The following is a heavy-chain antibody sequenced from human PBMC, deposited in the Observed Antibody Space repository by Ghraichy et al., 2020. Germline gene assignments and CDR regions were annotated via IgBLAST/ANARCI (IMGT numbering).Heavy chain of an antibody. CDR3: VRGGGGETLDYGGY. Sequence: GGSLRLSCAASGFTFSSYSMNWVRQAPGKGLEWVSYISSSSSPIYYADSVKGRFSISRDNAKKSLHLQMNSLRAEDTAVYYCVRGGGGETLDYGGYWGQGTLVTVSS. D-gene: IGHD3-16*01. J-gene: IGHJ4*02. CDR2: ISSSSSPI. CDR1: GFTFSSYS. V-gene: IGHV3-48*01.